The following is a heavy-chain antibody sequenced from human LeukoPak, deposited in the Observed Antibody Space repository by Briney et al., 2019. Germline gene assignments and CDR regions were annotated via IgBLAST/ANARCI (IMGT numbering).Heavy chain of an antibody. D-gene: IGHD1-26*01. CDR1: GGSISSSSYY. CDR2: IYYSGST. V-gene: IGHV4-39*07. CDR3: ARVYSGSYFSY. J-gene: IGHJ4*02. Sequence: SETLSLTCTVSGGSISSSSYYWGWIRQPPGKGLEWIGSIYYSGSTYYNPSLKSRVTISVDTSKNQFSLKLSSVTAADTAVYYCARVYSGSYFSYWGQGTLVTVSS.